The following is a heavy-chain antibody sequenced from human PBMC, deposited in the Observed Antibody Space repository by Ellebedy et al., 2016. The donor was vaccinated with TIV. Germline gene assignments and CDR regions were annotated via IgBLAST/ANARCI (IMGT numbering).Heavy chain of an antibody. D-gene: IGHD3-10*01. CDR1: GFTVNTNY. CDR3: ARDYYGSGSYSSD. Sequence: PGGSLRLSCAASGFTVNTNYMTWVRQAPGKGLEWVSVIYSGGHTYYADSVKGRFTISRDNAKNSLYLRMNSLRAEDTAVYYCARDYYGSGSYSSDWGQGTLVTVSS. J-gene: IGHJ4*02. V-gene: IGHV3-66*01. CDR2: IYSGGHT.